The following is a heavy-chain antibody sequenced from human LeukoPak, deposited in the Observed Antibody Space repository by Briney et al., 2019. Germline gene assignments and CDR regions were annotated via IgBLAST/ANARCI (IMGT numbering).Heavy chain of an antibody. J-gene: IGHJ3*02. V-gene: IGHV3-74*01. CDR2: INTDGSST. CDR1: GFTFSNYW. CDR3: ARESSGSGAFDI. D-gene: IGHD6-19*01. Sequence: GGSLRLSCAASGFTFSNYWMHWVRQAPGKGLVWVSRINTDGSSTNYADSVKGRFTISRYNAKNTVYLQMNSLRAEDTAVYYCARESSGSGAFDIWGQGTMVTVSS.